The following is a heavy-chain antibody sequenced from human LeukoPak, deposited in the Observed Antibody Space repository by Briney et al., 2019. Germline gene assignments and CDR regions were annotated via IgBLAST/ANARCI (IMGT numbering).Heavy chain of an antibody. CDR2: ISGSSSTI. V-gene: IGHV3-48*02. J-gene: IGHJ4*02. D-gene: IGHD3-10*01. CDR3: ARGSGRSDWMIDY. CDR1: GFTFSDYS. Sequence: PGGSLRLSCAASGFTFSDYSVNWVRQAPGKGLEWVSYISGSSSTIYYADSVKGRFTISRDNAKNSLYLQMNSLRDEDTAMYYCARGSGRSDWMIDYWGQGTLVTVSS.